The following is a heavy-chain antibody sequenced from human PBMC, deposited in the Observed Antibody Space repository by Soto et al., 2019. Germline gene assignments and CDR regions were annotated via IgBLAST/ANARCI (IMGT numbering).Heavy chain of an antibody. V-gene: IGHV2-5*02. CDR3: AHRVLRTVFGLVTTTAIYFDF. CDR1: GFSLTTSGVG. CDR2: IYWDDAK. D-gene: IGHD3-3*01. Sequence: QITLNESGPTQVKPRQTLTLTCTFSGFSLTTSGVGVGWIRQSPGKAPERLALIYWDDAKRYSPSLKGRLTNTKYTSKNQVVLTMADLDPADTATYYCAHRVLRTVFGLVTTTAIYFDFWGQGTPVAVSS. J-gene: IGHJ4*02.